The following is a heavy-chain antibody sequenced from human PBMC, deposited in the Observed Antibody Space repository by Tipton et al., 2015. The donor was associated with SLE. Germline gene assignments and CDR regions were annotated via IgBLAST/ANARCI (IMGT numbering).Heavy chain of an antibody. CDR1: GGSISSGDYY. CDR3: ARASSIAARYFYYYMDV. Sequence: LRLSCTVSGGSISSGDYYWSWIRQHPGKGLEWIGHISHSGSTHYNPSLKSRVTISEDMSKNQFSLSLNSVTAADTAVYYCARASSIAARYFYYYMDVWGKGTAVTVSS. V-gene: IGHV4-31*03. CDR2: ISHSGST. J-gene: IGHJ6*03. D-gene: IGHD6-6*01.